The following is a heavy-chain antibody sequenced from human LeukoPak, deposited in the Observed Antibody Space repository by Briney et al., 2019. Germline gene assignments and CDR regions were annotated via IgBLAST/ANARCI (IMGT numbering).Heavy chain of an antibody. CDR1: GYTFTGYY. Sequence: GASVKVSCKASGYTFTGYYIHWVRQAPGQGLEWMGRVNPKSAVTEPEQKFQGRVTMTRDTSISTVYMELNRLTSDDTALCYCARDLSSTANWEFDYWGQGTLVTVSS. V-gene: IGHV1-2*06. D-gene: IGHD7-27*01. CDR3: ARDLSSTANWEFDY. CDR2: VNPKSAVT. J-gene: IGHJ4*02.